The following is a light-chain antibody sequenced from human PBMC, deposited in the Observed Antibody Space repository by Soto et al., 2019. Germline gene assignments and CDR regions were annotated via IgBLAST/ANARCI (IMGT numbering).Light chain of an antibody. CDR3: SSYAVTNIFV. J-gene: IGLJ1*01. V-gene: IGLV2-8*01. CDR1: SSNVGSYKL. Sequence: QSVLNEPAYVYGSPGQAITISGHGTSSNVGSYKLVSWYQQHPGKAPKVIIYEVSKRPSGVPDRFSGSKSGSTASLTVSGLQAEDEADYYCSSYAVTNIFVFGTGTKVTVL. CDR2: EVS.